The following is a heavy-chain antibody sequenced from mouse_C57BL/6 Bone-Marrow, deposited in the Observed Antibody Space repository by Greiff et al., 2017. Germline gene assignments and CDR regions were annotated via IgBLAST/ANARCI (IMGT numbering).Heavy chain of an antibody. CDR3: TTPVVPYWYFDV. J-gene: IGHJ1*03. CDR1: GFNIKDYY. V-gene: IGHV14-1*01. CDR2: IDPEDGDT. D-gene: IGHD1-1*01. Sequence: VQLQQSGAELVRPGASVKLSCTASGFNIKDYYMHWVKQRPEQGLEWIGRIDPEDGDTEYAPKFQGKATMTAYTSSNTAYLQLSSLTSEDTSVYYCTTPVVPYWYFDVWGTWTTVTVSS.